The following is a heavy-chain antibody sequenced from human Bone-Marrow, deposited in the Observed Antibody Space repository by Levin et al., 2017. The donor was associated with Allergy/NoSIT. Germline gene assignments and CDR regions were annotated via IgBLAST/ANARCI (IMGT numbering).Heavy chain of an antibody. CDR2: IYYSGST. CDR3: ARAADYEFVWGSFRCFDH. Sequence: SETLSLTCAVSGGSLTNGDYYWSWIRPSPGKGLVWFGYIYYSGSTYYNPSLKSRVLISIDTSENQFSLKLKSVTAADTAVYFCARAADYEFVWGSFRCFDHWGQGSLVTVSS. CDR1: GGSLTNGDYY. J-gene: IGHJ4*02. V-gene: IGHV4-30-4*01. D-gene: IGHD3-16*02.